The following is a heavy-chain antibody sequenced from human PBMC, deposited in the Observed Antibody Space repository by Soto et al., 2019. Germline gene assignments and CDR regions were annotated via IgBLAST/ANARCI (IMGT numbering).Heavy chain of an antibody. CDR3: SRDLSSGGYGPVPCVDT. CDR2: ISYTGST. CDR1: CGSIRRGDYY. J-gene: IGHJ1*01. Sequence: SATLSLTCTVPCGSIRRGDYYWSWICQPPGKGLESIGYISYTGSTYYNPSLKSRVTMSVDTSKNQFSLKLGSVTAADTAVYYLSRDLSSGGYGPVPCVDTWGKGT. V-gene: IGHV4-30-4*01. D-gene: IGHD2-15*01.